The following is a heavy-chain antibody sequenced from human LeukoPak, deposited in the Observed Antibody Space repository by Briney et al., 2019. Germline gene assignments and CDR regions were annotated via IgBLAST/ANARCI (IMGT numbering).Heavy chain of an antibody. Sequence: PGGSLRLSCAASGFTFSDYWMHWVRHAPGKGLVWVSRIENDGSSTTYADSVTGRFTISRDNAKNTLYLQMNSLTAEDTAVYYCARTRGHGYNLYYFDYWGQGTLVAVSS. CDR3: ARTRGHGYNLYYFDY. J-gene: IGHJ4*02. D-gene: IGHD5-24*01. CDR1: GFTFSDYW. CDR2: IENDGSST. V-gene: IGHV3-74*01.